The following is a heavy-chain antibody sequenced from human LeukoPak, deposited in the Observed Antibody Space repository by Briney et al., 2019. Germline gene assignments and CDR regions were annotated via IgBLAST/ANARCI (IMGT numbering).Heavy chain of an antibody. CDR2: ISGSGDNT. CDR1: GFTFSTYS. D-gene: IGHD6-13*01. J-gene: IGHJ4*02. V-gene: IGHV3-21*01. Sequence: GGSLRLSCAASGFTFSTYSMNWVRQAPGEGLEWVSVISGSGDNTYYADSVKGRFTISRDNAKNSVYLQMNSLRAEDTAVYYCARDGSSSWYYYWGQGTLVTVSS. CDR3: ARDGSSSWYYY.